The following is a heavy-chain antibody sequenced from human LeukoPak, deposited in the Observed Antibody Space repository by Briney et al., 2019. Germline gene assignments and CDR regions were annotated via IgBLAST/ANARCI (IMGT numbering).Heavy chain of an antibody. V-gene: IGHV1-18*01. CDR3: ARATPGRELPYYYYYYMDV. Sequence: ASVKVSCKASGYTFTSYGISWVRQAPGQGLEWMGWISAYNGNTNYAQKLQGRVTMTTDTSTSTAYMELSSLRSEDTAVYYCARATPGRELPYYYYYYMDVWGKGTTVTISS. CDR1: GYTFTSYG. D-gene: IGHD1-26*01. CDR2: ISAYNGNT. J-gene: IGHJ6*03.